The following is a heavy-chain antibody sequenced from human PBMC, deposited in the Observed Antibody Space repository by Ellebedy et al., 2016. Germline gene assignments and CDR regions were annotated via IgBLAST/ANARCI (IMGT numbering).Heavy chain of an antibody. V-gene: IGHV1-69*13. J-gene: IGHJ4*02. CDR1: GGTFSSYA. Sequence: SVKVSXXASGGTFSSYAISWVRQAPGQGLEWMGGIIPIFGTANYAQKFQGRVTITADESTSTAYMELSSLRSEDTAVYYCARARVGATAGFDYWGQGTLVTVSS. D-gene: IGHD1-26*01. CDR3: ARARVGATAGFDY. CDR2: IIPIFGTA.